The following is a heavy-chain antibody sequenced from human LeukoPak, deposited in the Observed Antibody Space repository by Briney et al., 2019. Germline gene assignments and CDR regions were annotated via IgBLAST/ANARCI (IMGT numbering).Heavy chain of an antibody. V-gene: IGHV3-21*01. CDR2: ISSRSSYI. D-gene: IGHD2-2*01. CDR1: GFTFSSYS. J-gene: IGHJ4*02. Sequence: PGGSLRLSCAASGFTFSSYSMNWVRQAPGKGLEWVSSISSRSSYIYYADSVKGRFTISRDNAKNSLYLQMNSLRAEDTAVYYCARDCSSTSCNQRGYYFDYWGQGTLVTVSS. CDR3: ARDCSSTSCNQRGYYFDY.